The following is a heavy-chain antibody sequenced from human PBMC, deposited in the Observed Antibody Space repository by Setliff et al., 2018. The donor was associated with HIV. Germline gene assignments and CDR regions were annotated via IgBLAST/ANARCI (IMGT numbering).Heavy chain of an antibody. CDR2: VYTSGST. D-gene: IGHD2-21*01. J-gene: IGHJ6*03. CDR3: ARVGLAYSGDMDV. CDR1: GDSIGSGSYY. V-gene: IGHV4-61*09. Sequence: SETLSLTCTVSGDSIGSGSYYWSWIRQPAGKGLEWIGHVYTSGSTDYNPSLNSRLTISIDTSRNQFSLRLNSVTAAGTAVYFCARVGLAYSGDMDVWGKGTTVTVSS.